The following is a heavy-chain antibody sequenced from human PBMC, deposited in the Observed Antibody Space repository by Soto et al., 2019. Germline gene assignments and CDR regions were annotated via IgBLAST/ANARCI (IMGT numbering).Heavy chain of an antibody. Sequence: QVQLQESGPGLVKPSGTLSLTCAVSGGSISSRNWWSWVRQPPGKGLEWVGEVYHRGSTNFNPSRKSRLPISLDEPKNEFFPQWSSVTGADAAVYYCASKFGEVLADAFDIWGQGTMVTVCS. CDR1: GGSISSRNW. D-gene: IGHD3-10*01. CDR2: VYHRGST. CDR3: ASKFGEVLADAFDI. J-gene: IGHJ3*02. V-gene: IGHV4-4*02.